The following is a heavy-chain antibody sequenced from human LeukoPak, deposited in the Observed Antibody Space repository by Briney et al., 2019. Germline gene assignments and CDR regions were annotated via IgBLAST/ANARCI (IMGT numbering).Heavy chain of an antibody. CDR1: GGSISSYY. CDR3: GRHLYGSGSSRGFDY. J-gene: IGHJ4*02. CDR2: IYYSGST. V-gene: IGHV4-59*08. D-gene: IGHD3-10*01. Sequence: PSETLSLTCTVSGGSISSYYWSWIRQPPGKGLEWIGYIYYSGSTNYNPSPKSRVTISVVTSKNQFSLKLSSVTAADTAVYYCGRHLYGSGSSRGFDYWGQGTLVTVSS.